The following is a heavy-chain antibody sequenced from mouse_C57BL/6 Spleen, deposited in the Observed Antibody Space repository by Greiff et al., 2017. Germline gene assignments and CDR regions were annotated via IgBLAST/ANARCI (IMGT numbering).Heavy chain of an antibody. CDR1: GYAFSSSW. CDR3: ARTKGNYGSSLAWFAY. CDR2: IYPGDGDT. Sequence: QVQLKQSGPELVQPGASVKISCKASGYAFSSSWMNWVKQRPGKGLAWIGRIYPGDGDTNYNGRFKGKATLTADKSSSTAYMQLSSLTSEDSAVYFCARTKGNYGSSLAWFAYWGQGTLVTVSA. V-gene: IGHV1-82*01. J-gene: IGHJ3*01. D-gene: IGHD1-1*01.